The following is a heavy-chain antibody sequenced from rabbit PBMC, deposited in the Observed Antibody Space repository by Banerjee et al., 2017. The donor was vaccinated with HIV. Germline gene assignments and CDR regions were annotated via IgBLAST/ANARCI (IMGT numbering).Heavy chain of an antibody. CDR3: ARGLYAGYAGYGYYFNL. Sequence: QLKETGGGLVQPGGSLTLSCKASGFDFSSYYMSWVRQAPGKGLEWIGIIDTGKGSTDYASWVNGRFTISSDNAQPTVDLQMNSLTAADTATYFCARGLYAGYAGYGYYFNLWGQGTLVTVS. D-gene: IGHD7-1*01. CDR2: IDTGKGST. CDR1: GFDFSSYY. J-gene: IGHJ4*01. V-gene: IGHV1S7*01.